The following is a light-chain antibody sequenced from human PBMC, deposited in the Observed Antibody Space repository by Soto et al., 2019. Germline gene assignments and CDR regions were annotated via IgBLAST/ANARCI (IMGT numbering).Light chain of an antibody. V-gene: IGKV1-27*01. CDR3: QQYNNWPIT. CDR2: AAT. J-gene: IGKJ5*01. CDR1: QGIGNY. Sequence: DIQLIQFPSSLSASVGDRVTITCRASQGIGNYLAWYQQKPGRVPKLLIHAATTLQSGVPSRFSGSGTGTDFTLTISSLQSEDFAVYYCQQYNNWPITVGQGKRLEI.